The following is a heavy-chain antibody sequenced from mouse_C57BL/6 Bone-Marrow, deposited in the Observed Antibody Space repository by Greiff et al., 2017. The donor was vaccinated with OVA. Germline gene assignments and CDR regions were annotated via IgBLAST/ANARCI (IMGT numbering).Heavy chain of an antibody. CDR2: IDPENGDT. CDR1: GFNIKDDY. J-gene: IGHJ1*03. V-gene: IGHV14-4*01. CDR3: TTRGLRRWYFDV. D-gene: IGHD2-2*01. Sequence: DVKLQESGAELVRPGASVKLSCTASGFNIKDDYMHWVKQRPEQGLEWIGWIDPENGDTEYASKFQGKATITADTSSNTAYLQLSSLTSEDTAVYYCTTRGLRRWYFDVWGTGTTVTVSS.